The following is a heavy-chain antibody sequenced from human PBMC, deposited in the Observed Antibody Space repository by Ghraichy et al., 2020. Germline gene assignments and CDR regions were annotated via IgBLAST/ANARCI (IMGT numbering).Heavy chain of an antibody. D-gene: IGHD3-3*01. CDR1: GFTFSNSW. V-gene: IGHV3-15*01. Sequence: GGSLRPSCAASGFTFSNSWMSWVRQAPGKGLEWVGRIKSKTDGGTTDYAAPVKGRFTISRADSKNTLYLQMNSLKTEDTAVYYCTTDYELSYDFWSGYKSETFDYWGQGTLVTVSS. CDR2: IKSKTDGGTT. J-gene: IGHJ4*02. CDR3: TTDYELSYDFWSGYKSETFDY.